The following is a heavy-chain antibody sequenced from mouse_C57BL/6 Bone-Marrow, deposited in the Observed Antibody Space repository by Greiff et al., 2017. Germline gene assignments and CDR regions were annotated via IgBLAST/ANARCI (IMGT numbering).Heavy chain of an antibody. CDR2: IRNKANGYTT. Sequence: EVQVVESGGGLVQPGGSLSLSCAASGFTFTDYYMSWVRQPPGKALEWLGFIRNKANGYTTEYSASVKGRFTISRDNSQSILYLQMNALRAEDSATYYCARSPSTVEDAMDYWGQGTSVTVSS. D-gene: IGHD1-1*01. V-gene: IGHV7-3*01. CDR1: GFTFTDYY. CDR3: ARSPSTVEDAMDY. J-gene: IGHJ4*01.